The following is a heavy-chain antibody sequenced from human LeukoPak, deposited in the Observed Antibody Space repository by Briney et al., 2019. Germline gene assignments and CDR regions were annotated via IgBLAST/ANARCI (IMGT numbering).Heavy chain of an antibody. V-gene: IGHV3-9*01. CDR2: ISWNSGRI. CDR3: AKAYSYGLNSYFDY. CDR1: GFTFDDYA. D-gene: IGHD5-18*01. J-gene: IGHJ4*02. Sequence: GGSLRLSCAASGFTFDDYAMHWVRQAPGKGLEWVSGISWNSGRIGYADSVKGRFTISRDNAKNSLYLQMNSLRAEDTALYYCAKAYSYGLNSYFDYWGQGTLVTVSS.